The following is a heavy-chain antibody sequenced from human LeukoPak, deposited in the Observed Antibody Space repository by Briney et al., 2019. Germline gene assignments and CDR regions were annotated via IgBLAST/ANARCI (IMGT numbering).Heavy chain of an antibody. J-gene: IGHJ3*02. V-gene: IGHV3-30*02. CDR1: GFTFSSYG. D-gene: IGHD3-22*01. Sequence: GGSLRLSCAASGFTFSSYGMHWVRQAPGKGLEWVAFIRYDGSNKYYADSVKGRFTISRDNSKNTLYLQMNSLRAEDTAVYYCAKDRNYYDSSGLDAFDIWGQGTMVTVSS. CDR3: AKDRNYYDSSGLDAFDI. CDR2: IRYDGSNK.